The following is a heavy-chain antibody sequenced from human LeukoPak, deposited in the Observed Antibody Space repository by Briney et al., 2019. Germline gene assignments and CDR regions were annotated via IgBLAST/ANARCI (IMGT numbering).Heavy chain of an antibody. J-gene: IGHJ6*02. D-gene: IGHD3-9*01. Sequence: SETLSLTCAVSGGSFSGYYWSWIRQPPGKGLEWIGEIDHGASTNYNPSLKCRVTMSVDTSKNQFSLKLNSVTAADTAVYYCARGRLTVGYYYYGMDVWGQGTTVTVSS. V-gene: IGHV4-34*01. CDR2: IDHGAST. CDR1: GGSFSGYY. CDR3: ARGRLTVGYYYYGMDV.